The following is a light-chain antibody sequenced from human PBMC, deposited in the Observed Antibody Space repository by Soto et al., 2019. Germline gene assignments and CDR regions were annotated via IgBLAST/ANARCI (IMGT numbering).Light chain of an antibody. V-gene: IGKV3-15*01. CDR1: QTVSRN. CDR3: QQYNNSPS. Sequence: EVLMTQSPATPSVSPGERATLSCTASQTVSRNLAWYQQRPGPAPRLLIYAISNRAAGATARFSGSGSETEFTLTSRRLESDDFEVYFCQQYNNSPSFGQGTRVEI. CDR2: AIS. J-gene: IGKJ5*01.